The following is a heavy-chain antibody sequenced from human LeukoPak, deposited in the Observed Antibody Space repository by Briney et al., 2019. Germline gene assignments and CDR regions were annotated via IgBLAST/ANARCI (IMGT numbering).Heavy chain of an antibody. CDR3: ATLVRGSNSYYPY. CDR2: TNPNTGDT. Sequence: ASVKVSCKASGYPFTDYYMHRIRQARGQGLEWMGWTNPNTGDTDYPQKFQGRVTMTTDTSISTVYMDLSRLSSDDTAVYYCATLVRGSNSYYPYWGQGTLVTVSS. J-gene: IGHJ4*02. V-gene: IGHV1-2*02. CDR1: GYPFTDYY. D-gene: IGHD3-10*01.